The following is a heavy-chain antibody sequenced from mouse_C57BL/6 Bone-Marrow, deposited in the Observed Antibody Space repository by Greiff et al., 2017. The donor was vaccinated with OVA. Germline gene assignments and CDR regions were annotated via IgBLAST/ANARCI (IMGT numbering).Heavy chain of an antibody. Sequence: QVQLQQPGAELVMPGASVKLSCKASGYTFTSYWMHWVKQRPGQGLEWIGEIDPSDSYTNYNQKFKGKSTLTVDKSSSTAYMQLSSLTSEDSAVYYCARGGITTGGDYWGQGISVTVSS. CDR1: GYTFTSYW. D-gene: IGHD1-1*01. V-gene: IGHV1-69*01. CDR2: IDPSDSYT. J-gene: IGHJ4*01. CDR3: ARGGITTGGDY.